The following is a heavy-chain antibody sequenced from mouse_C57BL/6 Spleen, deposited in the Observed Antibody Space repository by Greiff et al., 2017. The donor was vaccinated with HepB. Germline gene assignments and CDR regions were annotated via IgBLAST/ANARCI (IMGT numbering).Heavy chain of an antibody. D-gene: IGHD1-1*01. CDR1: GYTFTSYW. CDR2: IHPNSGST. Sequence: QVQLQQPGAELVKPGASVKLSCKASGYTFTSYWMHWVKQRPGQGLEWIGMIHPNSGSTNYNGKFKGKATLTADKSSSTAYMQLSSLTSEDSAVYFCARTAITTVVAPFDYWGQGTTLTVSS. CDR3: ARTAITTVVAPFDY. J-gene: IGHJ2*01. V-gene: IGHV1-64*01.